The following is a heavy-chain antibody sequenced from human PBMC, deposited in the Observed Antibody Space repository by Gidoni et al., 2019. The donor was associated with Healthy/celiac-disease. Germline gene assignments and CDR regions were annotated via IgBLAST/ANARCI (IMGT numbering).Heavy chain of an antibody. CDR2: IYYRGST. J-gene: IGHJ6*02. Sequence: QLQLQESGPGLVNPSETLSLTCPVSGGSISSSSYYWGWIRQPPGKGLEWIGSIYYRGSTYYNPSLKSRVTISVDTSKNQFSLKLSSVTAADTAVYYCARLERTFHGMDVWGQGTTVTVSS. CDR3: ARLERTFHGMDV. V-gene: IGHV4-39*01. CDR1: GGSISSSSYY.